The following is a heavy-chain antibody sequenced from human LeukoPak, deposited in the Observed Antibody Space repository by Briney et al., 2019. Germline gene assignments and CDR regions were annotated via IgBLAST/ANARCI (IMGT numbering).Heavy chain of an antibody. V-gene: IGHV4-34*01. J-gene: IGHJ4*02. CDR3: ARGRGGHCSSTSCYGDRRYIY. D-gene: IGHD2-2*01. CDR1: GGSFSGYY. Sequence: SETLSLTCAVYGGSFSGYYWSWIRQPPGKGLEWIGEINHSGSTNYNPSLKSRVTISVDTSKNQFSLKLSSVTAADTAVYYCARGRGGHCSSTSCYGDRRYIYWGQGTLVTVSS. CDR2: INHSGST.